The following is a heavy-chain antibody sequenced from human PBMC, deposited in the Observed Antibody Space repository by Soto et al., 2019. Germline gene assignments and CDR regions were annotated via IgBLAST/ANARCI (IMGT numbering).Heavy chain of an antibody. CDR2: IIPMFGTA. CDR3: ASGIQLWLRRINTGYSG. CDR1: GGTFSTYA. D-gene: IGHD5-18*01. Sequence: QVQLVQSGAEVKKPESSVKVSCKAPGGTFSTYAISWVRQAPGQGLEWMGGIIPMFGTANYAQRFQDRVTITADESTNTVYMERSSLRSEDTALYFCASGIQLWLRRINTGYSGWGQGTLVTVSS. V-gene: IGHV1-69*12. J-gene: IGHJ4*02.